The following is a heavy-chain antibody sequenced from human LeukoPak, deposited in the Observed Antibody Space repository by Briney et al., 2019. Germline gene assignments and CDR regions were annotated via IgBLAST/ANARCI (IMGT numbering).Heavy chain of an antibody. CDR3: ARKSYYGLFDY. D-gene: IGHD3-10*01. CDR1: GYSFSDFY. Sequence: ASVKVSCTASGYSFSDFYIHWLRQAPGQGLEWLGWINPNSGGTNFAQYFQGRVTMTRDTSISTAYMELSRLRSDDTAVYYCARKSYYGLFDYWGQGTLVTVSS. J-gene: IGHJ4*02. V-gene: IGHV1-2*02. CDR2: INPNSGGT.